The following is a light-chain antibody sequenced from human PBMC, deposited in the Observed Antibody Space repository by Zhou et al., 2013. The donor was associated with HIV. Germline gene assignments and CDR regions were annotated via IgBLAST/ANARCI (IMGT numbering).Light chain of an antibody. CDR1: QSLVHSDGNTY. CDR3: MQGTHWPLT. Sequence: DVVMTQSPLSLPVTLGQPASISCRSSQSLVHSDGNTYLNWFQQRPGQSPRRLIHKVSKRDSGVPDRFSGSGSGTDFTLKISRVEAEDVGVYYCMQGTHWPLTFGGGTTVEIK. V-gene: IGKV2-30*02. CDR2: KVS. J-gene: IGKJ4*01.